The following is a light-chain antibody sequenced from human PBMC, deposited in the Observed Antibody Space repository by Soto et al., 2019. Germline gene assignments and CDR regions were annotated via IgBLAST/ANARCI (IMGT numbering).Light chain of an antibody. CDR3: QQLFIYPPT. J-gene: IGKJ3*01. CDR1: QAIINY. Sequence: IQLTQSPSSLSASVGDRATITCRASQAIINYLAWYQQKPGKAPQLLIYGASTLQSGVPSRFSGSGSGTHFTLTVSSLQPEDFATYYCQQLFIYPPTFGPGTKVDIK. CDR2: GAS. V-gene: IGKV1-9*01.